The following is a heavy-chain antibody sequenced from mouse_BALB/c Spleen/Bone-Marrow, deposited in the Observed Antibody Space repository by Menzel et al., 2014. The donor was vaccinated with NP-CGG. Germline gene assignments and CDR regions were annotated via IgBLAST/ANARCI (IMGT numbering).Heavy chain of an antibody. CDR1: GYTFTDYA. J-gene: IGHJ4*01. CDR3: ARSGKVRNAMDY. V-gene: IGHV1-67*01. D-gene: IGHD2-14*01. Sequence: VQVVESGAELVRPGVSVKISCKGSGYTFTDYAIHWVEQSHAKSLEWIGLISGYYGDAIYNQKFKGKATMTVDKSSRTAYMDLARLTSEDSAIYYCARSGKVRNAMDYWGQGTSVTVSS. CDR2: ISGYYGDA.